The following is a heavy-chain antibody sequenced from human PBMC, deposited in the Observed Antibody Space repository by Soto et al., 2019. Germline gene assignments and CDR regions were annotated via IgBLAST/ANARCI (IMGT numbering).Heavy chain of an antibody. CDR2: ISSSSSTI. CDR1: GFTFSSYS. V-gene: IGHV3-48*02. Sequence: PGGSLRLSCAASGFTFSSYSMNWVRQAPGKGLEWVSYISSSSSTIYYADSVKGRFTISRDNAKNSLYLQMNSLRDEDTAVYYCARDSGYSSGWYRRHYYYYGMDVWGQGTTVTVSS. D-gene: IGHD6-19*01. CDR3: ARDSGYSSGWYRRHYYYYGMDV. J-gene: IGHJ6*02.